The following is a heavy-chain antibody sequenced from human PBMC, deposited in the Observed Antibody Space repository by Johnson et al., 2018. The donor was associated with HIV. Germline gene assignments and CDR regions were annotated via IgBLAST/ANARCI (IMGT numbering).Heavy chain of an antibody. CDR1: GFTFSS. D-gene: IGHD6-13*01. Sequence: QVQLVESGGGVVQPGRSLRLSCAASGFTFSSMHWDRQAPGKGLEWVAVISHDGSHKYYADSVRGRFTISRDNSKNTLYLQMSSLRIEDTAVYYCATTGQQQTRRPPRAFDIWGQGTMVTVSS. V-gene: IGHV3-30*03. J-gene: IGHJ3*02. CDR3: ATTGQQQTRRPPRAFDI. CDR2: ISHDGSHK.